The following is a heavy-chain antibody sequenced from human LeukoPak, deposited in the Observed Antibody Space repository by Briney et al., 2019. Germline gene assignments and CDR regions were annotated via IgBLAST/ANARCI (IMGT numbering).Heavy chain of an antibody. J-gene: IGHJ3*02. V-gene: IGHV4-34*01. CDR1: GGSFSGYY. CDR2: INHSGST. Sequence: PSETLSLTCAVYGGSFSGYYWSWIRQPPGKGLEWIGEINHSGSTNCNPSLKSRVTISVDTSKNQFSLKLSSVTAADTAVYYCARPKSRGYSYGLKAFDIWGQGTMVTVSS. D-gene: IGHD5-18*01. CDR3: ARPKSRGYSYGLKAFDI.